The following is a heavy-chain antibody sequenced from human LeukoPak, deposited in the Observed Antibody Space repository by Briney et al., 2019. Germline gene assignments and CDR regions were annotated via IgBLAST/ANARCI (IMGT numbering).Heavy chain of an antibody. CDR3: AKGYLLYYGSGSYSAAWFDP. J-gene: IGHJ5*02. CDR2: ISGSGGST. CDR1: GFTFSSYG. V-gene: IGHV3-23*01. Sequence: GGSLRLSCAASGFTFSSYGMSWVRQAPGKGLEWVSAISGSGGSTYYAGSVKGRFTISRDNSKNTLYLQMNSLRAEDTAVYYCAKGYLLYYGSGSYSAAWFDPWGQGTLVTVSS. D-gene: IGHD3-10*01.